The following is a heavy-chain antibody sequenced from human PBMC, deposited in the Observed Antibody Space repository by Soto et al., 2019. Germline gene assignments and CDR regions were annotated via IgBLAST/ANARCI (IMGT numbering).Heavy chain of an antibody. CDR3: AKDRNTAMVTGDFDY. J-gene: IGHJ4*01. Sequence: GGSLRLSCAASGFTFGDYAMHWARQVPGRGLEWVSGVSWTNISFGYADSVKGRFTISRDNAKNSLYLQMNSLRREDTAFYYCAKDRNTAMVTGDFDYWGHGTLVTVSS. CDR2: VSWTNISF. V-gene: IGHV3-9*01. D-gene: IGHD5-18*01. CDR1: GFTFGDYA.